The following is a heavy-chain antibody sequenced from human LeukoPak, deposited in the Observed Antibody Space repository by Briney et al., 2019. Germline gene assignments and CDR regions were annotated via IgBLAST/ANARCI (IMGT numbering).Heavy chain of an antibody. Sequence: SVKVSCKASGGTFRNYAITWVRQAPGQGLEWMGGIIPIFGTADYAQKFQGRVTITADESTSTAYMELSSLRSEDTAVYYCAGGRYYNSGSYYFDYWGQGTLVTVSS. CDR1: GGTFRNYA. D-gene: IGHD3-10*01. J-gene: IGHJ4*02. CDR3: AGGRYYNSGSYYFDY. V-gene: IGHV1-69*01. CDR2: IIPIFGTA.